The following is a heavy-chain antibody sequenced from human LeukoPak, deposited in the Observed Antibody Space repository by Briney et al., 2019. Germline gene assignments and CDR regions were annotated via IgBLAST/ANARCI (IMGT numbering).Heavy chain of an antibody. CDR1: GYTFTGYY. CDR2: INPNSGGT. D-gene: IGHD4-17*01. Sequence: ASVKVSCKASGYTFTGYYMHWVRQAPGQGLEWMGWINPNSGGTNYAQKFQGRVTMTRDTSISTAYMELSRLRSDDTAVYYCARDLFTVTTPYGHYYMEVWGKGTTVTVSS. CDR3: ARDLFTVTTPYGHYYMEV. V-gene: IGHV1-2*02. J-gene: IGHJ6*03.